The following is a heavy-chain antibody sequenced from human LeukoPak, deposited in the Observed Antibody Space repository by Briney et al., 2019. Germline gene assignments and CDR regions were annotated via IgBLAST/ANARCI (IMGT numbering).Heavy chain of an antibody. D-gene: IGHD6-19*01. J-gene: IGHJ4*02. CDR3: ARGRQWLEDY. Sequence: SETLSLTCAVYGGSFSGYYWSWIRQPPGKGLEWIGEINHSGSTNYNPSLKSRVTISVDTSKNQFSLKLSSVTAADTAVYYCARGRQWLEDYWGQGTLVTVSS. CDR2: INHSGST. CDR1: GGSFSGYY. V-gene: IGHV4-34*01.